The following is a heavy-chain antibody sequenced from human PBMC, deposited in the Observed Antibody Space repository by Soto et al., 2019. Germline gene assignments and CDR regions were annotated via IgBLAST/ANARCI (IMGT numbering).Heavy chain of an antibody. CDR3: AGRCDATNCLAHFDY. J-gene: IGHJ4*02. CDR2: IIPIFGTP. Sequence: GASVKVSCKASGGTFNNYVINWVRQAPGQGLEWMAGIIPIFGTPNYAQKFQGRVTITADKSTSTAYMELNSLRSEDTAVYYCAGRCDATNCLAHFDYWGQGTLGTVS. D-gene: IGHD2-2*01. V-gene: IGHV1-69*06. CDR1: GGTFNNYV.